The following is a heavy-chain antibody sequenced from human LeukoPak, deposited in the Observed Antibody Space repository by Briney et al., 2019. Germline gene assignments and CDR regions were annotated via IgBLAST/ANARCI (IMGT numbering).Heavy chain of an antibody. CDR1: GGSFSGYY. V-gene: IGHV3-23*01. CDR3: AKDRGIGWFDP. CDR2: ISGSGGST. J-gene: IGHJ5*02. D-gene: IGHD6-13*01. Sequence: ETLSLTCAVYGGSFSGYYWSWIRQPPGKGLEWVSAISGSGGSTYYADSVKGRFTISRDNSKNTLYLQMNSLRAEDTAVYYCAKDRGIGWFDPWGQGTLVTVSS.